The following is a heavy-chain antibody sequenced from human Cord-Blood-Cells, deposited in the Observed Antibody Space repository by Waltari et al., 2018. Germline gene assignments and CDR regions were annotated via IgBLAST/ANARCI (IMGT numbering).Heavy chain of an antibody. V-gene: IGHV1-8*03. D-gene: IGHD5-18*01. Sequence: QVQLVQSGAEVKKPGASVKVSCTASGYTFTSYDINWVRQATGQGLEWMGWMNPNSGNTGYAQKFQGRVTITRNTSISTAYMELSSLRSEDTAVYYCARGLGYSYGPRNAFDIWGQGTMVTVSS. CDR1: GYTFTSYD. CDR3: ARGLGYSYGPRNAFDI. CDR2: MNPNSGNT. J-gene: IGHJ3*02.